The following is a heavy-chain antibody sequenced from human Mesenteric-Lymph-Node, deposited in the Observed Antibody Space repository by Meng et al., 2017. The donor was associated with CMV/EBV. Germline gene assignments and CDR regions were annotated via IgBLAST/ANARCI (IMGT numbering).Heavy chain of an antibody. CDR3: ARLQTADINYFDT. CDR1: GDSIRSGDSF. J-gene: IGHJ5*02. CDR2: IYYSGTT. Sequence: LRLSCTVSGDSIRSGDSFWSWIRQPPGKGLEWIGYIYYSGTTYYNPSLKSRLSISVDTSNNQFSLILTSVTAADTAVYYCARLQTADINYFDTWGQGALVTVSS. V-gene: IGHV4-30-4*08. D-gene: IGHD1-7*01.